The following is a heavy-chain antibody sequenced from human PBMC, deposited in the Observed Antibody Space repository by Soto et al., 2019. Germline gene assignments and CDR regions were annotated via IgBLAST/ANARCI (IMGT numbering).Heavy chain of an antibody. D-gene: IGHD6-19*01. Sequence: QVQLQESGPGLVKPSGTLSLTCAVSGDSVSSPYYWCWVRQPPGKGLGWIGEVFHTGTTSYNPSLRSRVTISMDKSNNLFSLDLSSVTAADTAVYYCARSAGWYAVHSWGPGTLVIVSS. CDR1: GDSVSSPYY. V-gene: IGHV4-4*02. J-gene: IGHJ4*02. CDR2: VFHTGTT. CDR3: ARSAGWYAVHS.